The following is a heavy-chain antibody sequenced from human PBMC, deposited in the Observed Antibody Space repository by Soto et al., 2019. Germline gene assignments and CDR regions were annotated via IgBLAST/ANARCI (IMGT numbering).Heavy chain of an antibody. Sequence: QVQLQESGPGLVKPSQTLSLTCTVSGGSISSGDYYWSWIRQPPGKGLEWIGYIYYSGSTYYNPYLKSRVTISVDTSKNQFALKLSYVTAADTAVYYCARSDLSSGPISTFDPWGQGTLVTVSS. CDR1: GGSISSGDYY. CDR3: ARSDLSSGPISTFDP. CDR2: IYYSGST. V-gene: IGHV4-30-4*01. J-gene: IGHJ5*02. D-gene: IGHD3-10*02.